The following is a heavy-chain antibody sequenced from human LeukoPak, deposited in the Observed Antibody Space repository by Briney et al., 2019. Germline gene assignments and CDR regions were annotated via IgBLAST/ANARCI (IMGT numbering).Heavy chain of an antibody. V-gene: IGHV1-69*02. Sequence: ASVKVSCKASGGTFSSYPISWVRQAPGQGLEWMGRIIPIFGIANYAQKFQGRVTITADKSTSTAYMELSSLRSEDTAAYYCARAGYCSGGSCPVSWFDPWGQGTLVTVSS. CDR3: ARAGYCSGGSCPVSWFDP. CDR1: GGTFSSYP. D-gene: IGHD2-15*01. CDR2: IIPIFGIA. J-gene: IGHJ5*02.